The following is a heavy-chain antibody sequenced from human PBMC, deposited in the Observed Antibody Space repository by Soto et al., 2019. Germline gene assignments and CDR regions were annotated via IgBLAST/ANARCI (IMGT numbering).Heavy chain of an antibody. CDR3: ASAYYDSSGYYGYDAFDI. J-gene: IGHJ3*02. V-gene: IGHV4-59*01. Sequence: SETLSLTCTVSGGSISSYYWSWIRQPPGKGLEWIGYIYYSGSTNYNPSLKSRVTISVDTSKNQFSLKLSSVTAADTAVYYCASAYYDSSGYYGYDAFDIWGQGTMVTVSS. CDR2: IYYSGST. CDR1: GGSISSYY. D-gene: IGHD3-22*01.